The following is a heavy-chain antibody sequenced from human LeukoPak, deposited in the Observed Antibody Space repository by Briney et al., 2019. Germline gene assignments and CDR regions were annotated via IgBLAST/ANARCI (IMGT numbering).Heavy chain of an antibody. CDR1: GFTFSSYE. V-gene: IGHV3-21*01. CDR2: ISSSSSYI. J-gene: IGHJ4*02. Sequence: PGGSLRLSCAASGFTFSSYEMNWVRQAPGKGLEWVSSISSSSSYIYYADSVKGRFTISRDNAKNSLYLQMNSLRAEDTAVYYCARGSGSYAYYFDYWGQGTLVTVSS. D-gene: IGHD1-26*01. CDR3: ARGSGSYAYYFDY.